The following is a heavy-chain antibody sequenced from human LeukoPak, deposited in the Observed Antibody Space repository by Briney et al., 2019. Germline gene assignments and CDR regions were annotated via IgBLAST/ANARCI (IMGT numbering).Heavy chain of an antibody. D-gene: IGHD1-26*01. V-gene: IGHV3-9*01. J-gene: IGHJ5*02. CDR2: ISWNSGSI. Sequence: PGGSLRLSCAASGFTFDDYAMHWVRQAPGKGLEWVSGISWNSGSIGYADSVKGRFTISRDNSKKTLYLQLNSLRPDDTAVYYCARPVYVNDYYLTNLWGQGTLVSVSS. CDR1: GFTFDDYA. CDR3: ARPVYVNDYYLTNL.